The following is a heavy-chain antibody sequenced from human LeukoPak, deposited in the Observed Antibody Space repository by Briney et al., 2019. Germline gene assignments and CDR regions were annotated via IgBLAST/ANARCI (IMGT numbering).Heavy chain of an antibody. CDR3: TRDVPGYSSNFDF. J-gene: IGHJ4*02. CDR1: GYTFTDYF. V-gene: IGHV1-2*02. D-gene: IGHD6-19*01. CDR2: INPKNGDT. Sequence: ASVKVSCKASGYTFTDYFMHWVRQAPGQGLEWMGWINPKNGDTNSAQKFQGRVTMTRDTSITTAYMEVSSLTCDDTAIYYCTRDVPGYSSNFDFWGQGTLVTVSS.